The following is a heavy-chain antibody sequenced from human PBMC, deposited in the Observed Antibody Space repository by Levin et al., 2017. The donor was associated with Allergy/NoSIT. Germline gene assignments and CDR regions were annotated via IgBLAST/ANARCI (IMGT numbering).Heavy chain of an antibody. J-gene: IGHJ4*02. CDR3: ARGFLGSRGRNPFDY. Sequence: GGSLRLSCAASGFTFSSYSMNWVRQAPGKGLEWVSSISSSSSYIYYADSVKGRFTISRDNAKNSLYLQMNSLRAEDTAVYYCARGFLGSRGRNPFDYWGQGTLVTVSS. V-gene: IGHV3-21*01. CDR1: GFTFSSYS. CDR2: ISSSSSYI. D-gene: IGHD6-19*01.